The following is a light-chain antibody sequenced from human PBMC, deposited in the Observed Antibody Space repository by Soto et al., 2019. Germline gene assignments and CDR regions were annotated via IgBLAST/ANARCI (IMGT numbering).Light chain of an antibody. CDR1: QSLLHSNGNNY. CDR2: LGS. V-gene: IGKV2-28*01. J-gene: IGKJ5*01. CDR3: MQALQNPIT. Sequence: EIVMTQSPLSLPVTPGEPASISCRSSQSLLHSNGNNYVDWYLQKPGQSPQLLIYLGSNRASGVPDRFSGSGSGTDFTLKISRVEAEDVGVYYCMQALQNPITFGKGTRLEIK.